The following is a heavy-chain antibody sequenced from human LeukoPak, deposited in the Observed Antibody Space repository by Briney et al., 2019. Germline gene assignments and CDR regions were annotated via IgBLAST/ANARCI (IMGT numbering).Heavy chain of an antibody. CDR3: ASAPGERVDY. D-gene: IGHD3-10*01. V-gene: IGHV3-48*03. CDR2: ISSSGSTI. Sequence: PGGSLRLSCAASGFTFSSYEMNWVRQAPGKGLEWVSYISSSGSTIYYADSVKGRFTISRDNAKNLLYLQMNSLRAEDTAVYYCASAPGERVDYWGQGTLVTVSS. J-gene: IGHJ4*02. CDR1: GFTFSSYE.